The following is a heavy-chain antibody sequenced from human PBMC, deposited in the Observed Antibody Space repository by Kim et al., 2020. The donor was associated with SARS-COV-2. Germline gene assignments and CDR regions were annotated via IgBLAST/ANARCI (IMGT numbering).Heavy chain of an antibody. D-gene: IGHD3-10*01. Sequence: STNFQGRLTITRDTSASASYMELTSLTSEDTAVYYCAREGSGSYNWLDPWGQGTLVTVSS. V-gene: IGHV1-3*01. J-gene: IGHJ5*02. CDR3: AREGSGSYNWLDP.